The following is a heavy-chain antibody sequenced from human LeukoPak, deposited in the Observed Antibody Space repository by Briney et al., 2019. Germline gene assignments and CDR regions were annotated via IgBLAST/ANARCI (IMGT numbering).Heavy chain of an antibody. V-gene: IGHV1-2*02. CDR1: GYTFTGYY. CDR2: INPNSGGT. D-gene: IGHD2-15*01. Sequence: RASVKVSCKASGYTFTGYYIHWVRQAPGQGLEWMGWINPNSGGTNFAQRFRARVTMTRDTSITTAYMELSRLRSDDTAVYYCARDFKGFLRSGGSRIFDPWGQGTLVTVSS. J-gene: IGHJ5*02. CDR3: ARDFKGFLRSGGSRIFDP.